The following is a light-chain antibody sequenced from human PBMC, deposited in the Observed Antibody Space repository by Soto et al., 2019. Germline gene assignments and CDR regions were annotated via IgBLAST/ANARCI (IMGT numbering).Light chain of an antibody. Sequence: ELVLTQSPATLTLPPRERVPLSCLASQSVSSWLAWYQQTPGQAPRRLIYDASNRATGIPARFSGSGSGTEFTLTISSLQAEDFAVYSCQQYNNWPLTFGQGTKVDNK. CDR3: QQYNNWPLT. CDR1: QSVSSW. J-gene: IGKJ1*01. CDR2: DAS. V-gene: IGKV3-11*01.